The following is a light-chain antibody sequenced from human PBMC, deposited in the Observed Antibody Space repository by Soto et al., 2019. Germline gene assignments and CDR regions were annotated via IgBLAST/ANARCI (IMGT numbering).Light chain of an antibody. CDR3: QVWDSSSDHSPEVV. V-gene: IGLV3-21*02. CDR2: DDS. Sequence: SYELTQPPSVSVAPGQTARITCGGTNIGSKSVHWYQQKPGQAPVLVVYDDSDRPSGIPERFSGSNSGNTATLTISRVEAGDEADYYCQVWDSSSDHSPEVVFGGGTKLTVL. CDR1: NIGSKS. J-gene: IGLJ2*01.